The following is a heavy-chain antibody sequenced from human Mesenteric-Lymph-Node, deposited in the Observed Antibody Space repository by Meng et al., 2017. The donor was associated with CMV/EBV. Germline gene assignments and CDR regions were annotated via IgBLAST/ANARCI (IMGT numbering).Heavy chain of an antibody. CDR3: ARLVGAAHGFDV. CDR2: ISSGSTYI. J-gene: IGHJ3*01. D-gene: IGHD1-26*01. Sequence: GESLKISCAASGFTFSSYGMHWVRQAPGKGLEWVSSISSGSTYIYYADSVKGRFTISRDNAKNSLYLQMDSLRAEDTAVYYCARLVGAAHGFDVWGQGTMVTVSS. CDR1: GFTFSSYG. V-gene: IGHV3-21*01.